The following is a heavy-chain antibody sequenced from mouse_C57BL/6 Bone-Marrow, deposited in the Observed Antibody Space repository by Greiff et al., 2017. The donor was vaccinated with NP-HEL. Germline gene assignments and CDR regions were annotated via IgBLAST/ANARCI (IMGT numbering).Heavy chain of an antibody. D-gene: IGHD1-1*01. CDR2: INPSTGGT. Sequence: VQLQQSGPELVKPGASVKISCKASGYSFTGYYMNWVKQSPEKSLEWIGEINPSTGGTTYNQKFKAKATLTVDKSSSTAYMQLKSLTSEDSAVDYCARHYYGSSYPYYAMDYWGQGTSVTVSS. CDR1: GYSFTGYY. CDR3: ARHYYGSSYPYYAMDY. V-gene: IGHV1-42*01. J-gene: IGHJ4*01.